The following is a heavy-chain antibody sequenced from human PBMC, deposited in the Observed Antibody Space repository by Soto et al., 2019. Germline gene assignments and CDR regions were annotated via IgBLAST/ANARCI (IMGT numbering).Heavy chain of an antibody. V-gene: IGHV3-30*18. CDR3: AKDIRVPLGYCSSTSCPPSFSMDV. Sequence: QVQLVESGGGVVQPGRSLRLSCAASGFTFSSYGMHWVRQAPGKGLEWVAVISYDGSNKYYADSVKGRFTISRDNSKNTLYLQMHSLRAEDTAVYYCAKDIRVPLGYCSSTSCPPSFSMDVWGQGPTVTVSS. CDR1: GFTFSSYG. D-gene: IGHD2-2*01. CDR2: ISYDGSNK. J-gene: IGHJ6*02.